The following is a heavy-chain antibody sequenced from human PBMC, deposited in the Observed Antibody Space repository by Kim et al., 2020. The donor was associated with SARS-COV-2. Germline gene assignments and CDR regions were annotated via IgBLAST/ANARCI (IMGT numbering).Heavy chain of an antibody. CDR3: ARETSGFDV. CDR2: ASAK. V-gene: IGHV3-30*03. J-gene: IGHJ3*01. Sequence: ASAKAHPDPWKRRVTISRDTSKHTLFLVMASLSAEDTAVYYCARETSGFDVWGQGTMLTVSS. D-gene: IGHD5-12*01.